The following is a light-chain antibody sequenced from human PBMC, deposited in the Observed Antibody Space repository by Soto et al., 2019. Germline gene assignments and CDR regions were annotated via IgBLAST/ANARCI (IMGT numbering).Light chain of an antibody. Sequence: QSALPLLASVSGTPGQSITISFCGKSFEFGGYNYVSWYQQHPVKAPKLMIYDVTNRPSGVSDRFSGSKSGNTASLTISGLQAEDEADYYCSSYTSSSTPYVFGTGTKVTVL. CDR1: SFEFGGYNY. V-gene: IGLV2-14*01. CDR3: SSYTSSSTPYV. J-gene: IGLJ1*01. CDR2: DVT.